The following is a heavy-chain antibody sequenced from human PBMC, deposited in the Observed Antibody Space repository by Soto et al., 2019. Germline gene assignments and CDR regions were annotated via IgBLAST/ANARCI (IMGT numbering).Heavy chain of an antibody. V-gene: IGHV3-30-3*01. CDR2: ISHDGSHE. CDR1: GLTFGTFA. J-gene: IGHJ5*02. CDR3: ARNSDHRLVRGWLDP. D-gene: IGHD3-10*01. Sequence: GGSLELSFAFSGLTFGTFAITWARQAPGKGLEWVAMISHDGSHEYYGDSVKGRFSVSRDNSHNILHPQMNSLRSEDTAVYFCARNSDHRLVRGWLDPWGQGTLVTVS.